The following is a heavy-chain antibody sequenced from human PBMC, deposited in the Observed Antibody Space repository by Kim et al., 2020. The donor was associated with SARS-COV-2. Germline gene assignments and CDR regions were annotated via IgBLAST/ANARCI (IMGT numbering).Heavy chain of an antibody. V-gene: IGHV1-8*01. Sequence: ASVKVSCKASGYTFTSFDITWVRQVTGQGLEWMGRMNPRRGDTAYAQKFQGRVTMTRDTSSNTATMKLRSLRSDDTAVYFCARGEVLDVWGQGTLVSVSS. J-gene: IGHJ5*02. CDR1: GYTFTSFD. CDR3: ARGEVLDV. CDR2: MNPRRGDT.